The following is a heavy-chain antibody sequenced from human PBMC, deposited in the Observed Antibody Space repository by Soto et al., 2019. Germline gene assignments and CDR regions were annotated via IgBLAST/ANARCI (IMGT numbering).Heavy chain of an antibody. CDR1: GYAFTGYY. Sequence: ASVKVSCKASGYAFTGYYMHWVRQAPGQGLEWMGWINPNSGGTNYSQKFQGRVTITRDTSASTAYMELSSLRSEDTAVYYCARDQGITTFGVYSMYYYGMDVWGQGTTVTSP. D-gene: IGHD3-3*01. CDR2: INPNSGGT. J-gene: IGHJ6*02. CDR3: ARDQGITTFGVYSMYYYGMDV. V-gene: IGHV1-2*02.